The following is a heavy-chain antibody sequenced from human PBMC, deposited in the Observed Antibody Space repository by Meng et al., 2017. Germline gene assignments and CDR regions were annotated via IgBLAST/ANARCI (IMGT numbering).Heavy chain of an antibody. Sequence: GSLRLSCTVSGGSISSYYWSWIRQPPGKGLEWIGYIYYSGSTNYNPSLKSRVTISVDTSKNQFSLKLSSVTAADTAVYYCARVRKWYFSGYSYGFTALETQYYFDYWGQGTLVTVSS. CDR1: GGSISSYY. CDR2: IYYSGST. V-gene: IGHV4-59*12. CDR3: ARVRKWYFSGYSYGFTALETQYYFDY. J-gene: IGHJ4*02. D-gene: IGHD5-18*01.